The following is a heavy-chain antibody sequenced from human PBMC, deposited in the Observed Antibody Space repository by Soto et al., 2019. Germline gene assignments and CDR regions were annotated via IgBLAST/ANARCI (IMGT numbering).Heavy chain of an antibody. CDR3: ARERRWEPLLY. Sequence: QVQLVQSGPEVKKTGASVKVSCKGSGYTFSNYGVTWVRQAPGQGLERLGWVSAYNLNTDYAQKFEDRATMTIDTSTNTAYLELRGLTPDDTAVYYCARERRWEPLLYWGQGTL. D-gene: IGHD1-26*01. V-gene: IGHV1-18*01. CDR1: GYTFSNYG. J-gene: IGHJ4*02. CDR2: VSAYNLNT.